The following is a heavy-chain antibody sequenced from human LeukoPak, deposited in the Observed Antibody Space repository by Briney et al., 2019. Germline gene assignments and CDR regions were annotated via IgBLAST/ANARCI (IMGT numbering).Heavy chain of an antibody. Sequence: SETLSLTCAVYGGSFSGYYWSWIRQPPGKGLEWIGEINDSGSTSCSPSLKSRVSISVDTSKNQFSLKLSSVTAADTAVYYCARVIDYDSSGYYLGHWGQGTRVTVSS. CDR1: GGSFSGYY. CDR3: ARVIDYDSSGYYLGH. V-gene: IGHV4-34*01. D-gene: IGHD3-22*01. CDR2: INDSGST. J-gene: IGHJ4*02.